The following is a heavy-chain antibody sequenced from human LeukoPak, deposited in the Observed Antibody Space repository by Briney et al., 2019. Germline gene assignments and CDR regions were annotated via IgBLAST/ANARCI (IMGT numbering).Heavy chain of an antibody. V-gene: IGHV4-39*01. Sequence: SQTLSLTCTVSGGSISSGSYYWGWIRQPPGKGLEWIGSIYHSGSTYYNPSLKSRVTISVDTSKNQFSLKLSSVTAADTAAYYCARHWPVEMATPFDYWGQGTLVTVSS. D-gene: IGHD5-24*01. CDR3: ARHWPVEMATPFDY. CDR1: GGSISSGSYY. J-gene: IGHJ4*02. CDR2: IYHSGST.